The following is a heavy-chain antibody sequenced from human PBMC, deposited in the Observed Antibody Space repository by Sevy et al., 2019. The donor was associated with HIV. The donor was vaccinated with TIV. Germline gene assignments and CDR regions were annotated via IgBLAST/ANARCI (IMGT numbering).Heavy chain of an antibody. V-gene: IGHV4-34*01. CDR1: DGSFSGYY. D-gene: IGHD2-2*01. J-gene: IGHJ5*02. Sequence: SETLSLTCAVHDGSFSGYYWNWIRQLPGKGLEWIGEINESGITYYNPSLKSRVTIPVDTSKKQFSLKLNSVTAADTAVYFCARSPAVVVVPGAPSWFDPWGQGTLVTVSS. CDR2: INESGIT. CDR3: ARSPAVVVVPGAPSWFDP.